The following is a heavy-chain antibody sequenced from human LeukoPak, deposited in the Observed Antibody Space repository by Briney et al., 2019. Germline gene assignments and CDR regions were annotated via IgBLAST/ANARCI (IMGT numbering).Heavy chain of an antibody. CDR3: ARQRVEMATIDDAFDI. CDR1: GGSFSGYY. CDR2: INHSGST. Sequence: SETLSLTCAVYGGSFSGYYWSWIRQPPGKGLEWIGEINHSGSTNYNPSLKSRVTISVDTSKNQFSPKLSSVTAADTAVYYCARQRVEMATIDDAFDIWGQGTMVTVSS. J-gene: IGHJ3*02. V-gene: IGHV4-34*01. D-gene: IGHD5-24*01.